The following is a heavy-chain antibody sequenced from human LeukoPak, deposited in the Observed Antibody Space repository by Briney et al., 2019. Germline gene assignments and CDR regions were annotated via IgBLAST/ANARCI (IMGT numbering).Heavy chain of an antibody. Sequence: PSETLSLTCTVSGGSISSYYWSWIRQPPGKGLEWIGYIYYSGSTNYNPSLKSRVTISVDTSKNQFSLKLSSVTAADTAVYYCARDPVSGYGRGGYWGQGTLVTVSS. D-gene: IGHD5-12*01. J-gene: IGHJ4*02. CDR1: GGSISSYY. CDR3: ARDPVSGYGRGGY. CDR2: IYYSGST. V-gene: IGHV4-59*12.